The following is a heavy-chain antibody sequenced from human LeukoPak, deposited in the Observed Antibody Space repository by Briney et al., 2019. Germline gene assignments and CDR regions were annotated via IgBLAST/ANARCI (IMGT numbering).Heavy chain of an antibody. CDR1: GYSLTDHY. Sequence: GASVKVSCKASGYSLTDHYMHWLRLTPGHGLKWMGWINPQNGAAVYAPTFQGKVTMTRDTSISTVYMELTNLRSDDTGVYYCAKEGYSNGPDPWGPGSLVTVSS. CDR3: AKEGYSNGPDP. V-gene: IGHV1-2*02. D-gene: IGHD3-22*01. J-gene: IGHJ5*02. CDR2: INPQNGAA.